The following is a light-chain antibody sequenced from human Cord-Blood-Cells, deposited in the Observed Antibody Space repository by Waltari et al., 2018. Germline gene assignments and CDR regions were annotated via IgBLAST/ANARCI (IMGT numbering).Light chain of an antibody. CDR2: LGS. CDR3: MQALQTPR. J-gene: IGKJ5*01. V-gene: IGKV2-28*01. CDR1: QSLLHRNGYNY. Sequence: DIVMTQSPLSLPVTPGEPASISCRSSQSLLHRNGYNYLDWYLQKPGQSPQLLIYLGSTRASGLPDRFSGSGSGTDFTLKISRVDAEDVGVYYCMQALQTPRFGQGTRLEIK.